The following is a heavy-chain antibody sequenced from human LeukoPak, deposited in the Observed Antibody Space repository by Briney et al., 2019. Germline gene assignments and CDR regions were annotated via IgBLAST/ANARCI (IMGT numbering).Heavy chain of an antibody. CDR1: GGSISSFH. J-gene: IGHJ4*02. Sequence: KASETLSLTCTVSGGSISSFHWSWIRQPPGKGLEWIGYIYYSGSTNYNPSLKSRVTISVDTSKNQFSLKLSSVTAADTAAYYCASGTLGATSFDYWGQGTLVTVSS. D-gene: IGHD1-26*01. CDR2: IYYSGST. V-gene: IGHV4-59*01. CDR3: ASGTLGATSFDY.